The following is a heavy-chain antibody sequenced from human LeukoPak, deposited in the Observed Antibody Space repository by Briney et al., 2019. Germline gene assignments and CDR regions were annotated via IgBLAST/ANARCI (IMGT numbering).Heavy chain of an antibody. CDR1: GYTFTSYY. CDR3: ARASGAAAGTEPVFDY. V-gene: IGHV1-46*01. D-gene: IGHD6-13*01. J-gene: IGHJ4*02. Sequence: GASVKVSCKASGYTFTSYYMHWVRQAPGQGLEWMGIINPSGGSTSYAQKFQGRVTMTRDTSTSTVYMELSSLRSEDTAVYYCARASGAAAGTEPVFDYWGQGTLVTVSS. CDR2: INPSGGST.